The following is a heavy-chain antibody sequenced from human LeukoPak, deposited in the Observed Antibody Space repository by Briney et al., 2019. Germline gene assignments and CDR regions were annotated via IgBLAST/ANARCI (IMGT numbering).Heavy chain of an antibody. CDR2: IKQDGSEK. Sequence: GGSLRLSCAASGFTFGSYWMSWVRQAPGKGLEWVANIKQDGSEKYYVDSVKGRFTISRDNAKNSLYLQMNSLRAEDTAVYYCARDFHCSSTSCYFWGYYYGMDVWGQGTTVTVSS. D-gene: IGHD2-2*01. J-gene: IGHJ6*02. CDR3: ARDFHCSSTSCYFWGYYYGMDV. CDR1: GFTFGSYW. V-gene: IGHV3-7*01.